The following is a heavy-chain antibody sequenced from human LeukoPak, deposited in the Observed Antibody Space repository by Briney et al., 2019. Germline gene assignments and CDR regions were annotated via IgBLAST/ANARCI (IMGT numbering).Heavy chain of an antibody. D-gene: IGHD3-22*01. V-gene: IGHV4-59*08. CDR3: ARRPLNYYDSSGFLLTFFDY. Sequence: SETLSLTCTVSGGSIRSYYWSWIRQPPGKGLEWIGYIFYSGSTNYNPSLKSRVTISVDTSKSQFSLKLNSVTAADTAVYCCARRPLNYYDSSGFLLTFFDYWGQGTLVTVSS. CDR1: GGSIRSYY. J-gene: IGHJ4*02. CDR2: IFYSGST.